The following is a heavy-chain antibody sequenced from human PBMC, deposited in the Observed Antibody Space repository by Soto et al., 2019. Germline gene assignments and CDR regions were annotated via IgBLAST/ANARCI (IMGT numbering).Heavy chain of an antibody. Sequence: ASVQVSCKASGYTFTSYAMHWVRQAPGQRLEWMGWINAGNGNTKYSQKFQGRVTITRGTSASTAYMELSSLRSEDTAVYYCAVAIFGVVITPYFDYWGQGTLVTVSS. V-gene: IGHV1-3*01. J-gene: IGHJ4*02. D-gene: IGHD3-3*01. CDR1: GYTFTSYA. CDR2: INAGNGNT. CDR3: AVAIFGVVITPYFDY.